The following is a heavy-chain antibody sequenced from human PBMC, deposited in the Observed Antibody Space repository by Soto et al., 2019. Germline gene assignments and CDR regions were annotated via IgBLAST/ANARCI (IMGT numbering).Heavy chain of an antibody. D-gene: IGHD5-18*01. CDR2: ISGSGGST. Sequence: EVQLLESGGGLVQPGGSLRLSCAASGFTFSSYAMSWVRQAPGKGLEWVSAISGSGGSTYYADSVKGRFTISRDNYKNTLYLPMNSLRAEDTAVYYCAKTIQLWSPVLYLGQGTLVTVSS. J-gene: IGHJ4*02. CDR1: GFTFSSYA. CDR3: AKTIQLWSPVLY. V-gene: IGHV3-23*01.